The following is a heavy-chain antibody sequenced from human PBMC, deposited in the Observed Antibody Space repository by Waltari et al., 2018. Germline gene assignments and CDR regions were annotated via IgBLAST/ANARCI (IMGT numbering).Heavy chain of an antibody. Sequence: QLQLQESGPGLVKPSETLSLTCTVSGGSISSSSYYWGWIRQPPGKGLEWIGSIYYSGGTYYNPSRKMRGTKSVDRSKNQFSLKLSTVTAADTAVYYCARDHMTIFGVVIIGWFDPWGQGTLVTVSS. CDR2: IYYSGGT. CDR3: ARDHMTIFGVVIIGWFDP. CDR1: GGSISSSSYY. J-gene: IGHJ5*02. V-gene: IGHV4-39*02. D-gene: IGHD3-3*01.